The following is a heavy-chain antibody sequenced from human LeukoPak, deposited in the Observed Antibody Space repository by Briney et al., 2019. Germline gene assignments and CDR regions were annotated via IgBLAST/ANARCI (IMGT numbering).Heavy chain of an antibody. D-gene: IGHD1-26*01. CDR3: AKVKIALPKDAFDI. CDR1: GGSISSGGYY. CDR2: IYHSGST. Sequence: SQTLSLTCTVSGGSISSGGYYWSWIRQPPGKGLEWIGYIYHSGSTYYNPSLKSRVTISVDRSKNQFSLKLSSVTAADTAVYYCAKVKIALPKDAFDIWGQGTMVTVSS. J-gene: IGHJ3*02. V-gene: IGHV4-30-2*01.